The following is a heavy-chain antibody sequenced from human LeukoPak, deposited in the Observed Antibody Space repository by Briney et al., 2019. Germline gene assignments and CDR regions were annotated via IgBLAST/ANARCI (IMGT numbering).Heavy chain of an antibody. V-gene: IGHV1-2*02. CDR1: GYTLTGYY. CDR2: INPNSGGT. J-gene: IGHJ4*02. D-gene: IGHD6-13*01. CDR3: AGDAFIAAAGYYFDY. Sequence: ASVKVSCKASGYTLTGYYMHWVRQAPGQGLEWMGWINPNSGGTNYAQKFQGRVTMTRDTSISTAYMELSSLRSDDTAVYYCAGDAFIAAAGYYFDYWGQGTLVTVSS.